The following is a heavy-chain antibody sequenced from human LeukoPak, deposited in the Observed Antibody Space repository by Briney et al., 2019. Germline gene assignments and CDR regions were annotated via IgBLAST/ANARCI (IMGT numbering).Heavy chain of an antibody. Sequence: SGGSLRLSCAASGFTFSSYWMSWVRQAPGKGLEWVSAISGSGGSTYYADSVKGRFTISRDNSKNTLYLQMNSLRAEDTAVYYCAKDEADFWSGYFEFDYWGQGTLVTVSS. J-gene: IGHJ4*02. V-gene: IGHV3-23*01. CDR2: ISGSGGST. D-gene: IGHD3-3*01. CDR1: GFTFSSYW. CDR3: AKDEADFWSGYFEFDY.